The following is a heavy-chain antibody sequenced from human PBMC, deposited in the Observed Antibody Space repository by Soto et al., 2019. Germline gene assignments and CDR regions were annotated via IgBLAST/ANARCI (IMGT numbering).Heavy chain of an antibody. J-gene: IGHJ3*02. CDR1: GYTFTSYD. Sequence: ASVKVSCKASGYTFTSYDINWVRQATGQGLEWMGWMNPNSGNTGYAQKFQGRVTMTRNTSISTAYMELNSLRSEDTAVYYCAIPYCSSTSCYTDAFDIWGQGTMVTVSS. CDR3: AIPYCSSTSCYTDAFDI. CDR2: MNPNSGNT. V-gene: IGHV1-8*01. D-gene: IGHD2-2*02.